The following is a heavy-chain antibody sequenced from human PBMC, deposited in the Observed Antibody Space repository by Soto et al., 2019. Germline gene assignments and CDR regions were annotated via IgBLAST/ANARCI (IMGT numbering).Heavy chain of an antibody. CDR1: GFTVSSNY. CDR3: VQSVVGTYSSSWYSFQH. D-gene: IGHD6-13*01. V-gene: IGHV3-53*01. J-gene: IGHJ1*01. CDR2: IYSGGST. Sequence: GGSLRLSCAASGFTVSSNYMSWVRQAPGKGLEWVSVIYSGGSTYYADSVKGRFTISRDNSKNTLYLQMNSLRAEDTAVYYCVQSVVGTYSSSWYSFQHWGQGTLVTVSS.